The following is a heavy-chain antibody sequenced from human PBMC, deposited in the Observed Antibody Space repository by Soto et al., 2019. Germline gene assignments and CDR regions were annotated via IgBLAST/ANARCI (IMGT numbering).Heavy chain of an antibody. CDR1: GDSISVHSYY. D-gene: IGHD3-3*01. CDR3: TRRFNRNDKYFDP. J-gene: IGHJ5*02. CDR2: SYYSGTT. V-gene: IGHV4-39*01. Sequence: PSETVSLTCTVSGDSISVHSYYWTWIRQPPGKGLEWIGSSYYSGTTYFNPSLKSRATISVDTSKNQFSLRLTSVTAADTAIYYCTRRFNRNDKYFDPWCPAALVT.